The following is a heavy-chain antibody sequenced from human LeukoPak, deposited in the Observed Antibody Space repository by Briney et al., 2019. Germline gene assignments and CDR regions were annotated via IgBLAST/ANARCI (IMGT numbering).Heavy chain of an antibody. Sequence: GGSLRLSCAASGFTFSNYAMSWVRQAPGKGLEWVSVIYSGGSTYYADSVKGRFTISRDNSKNTLYLQMNSLRAEDTAVYYCARAGGGYDLYYYYGMDVWGKGTTVTVSS. CDR1: GFTFSNYA. CDR2: IYSGGST. CDR3: ARAGGGYDLYYYYGMDV. D-gene: IGHD5-12*01. J-gene: IGHJ6*04. V-gene: IGHV3-53*01.